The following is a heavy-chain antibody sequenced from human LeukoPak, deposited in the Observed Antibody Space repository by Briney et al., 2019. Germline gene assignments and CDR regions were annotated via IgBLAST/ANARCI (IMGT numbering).Heavy chain of an antibody. CDR1: GFTFSAYA. J-gene: IGHJ5*02. CDR3: ARPRLSVAGTRWFDP. CDR2: IGSGSAGT. D-gene: IGHD1-14*01. V-gene: IGHV3-23*01. Sequence: GGSLRLSCVGSGFTFSAYAMSWVRHAPGEGLEWVSAIGSGSAGTHYADSVKGRFTIYRDDSKNTLYLQMNSLRVEDTAIYYCARPRLSVAGTRWFDPWGQGTLVTVSS.